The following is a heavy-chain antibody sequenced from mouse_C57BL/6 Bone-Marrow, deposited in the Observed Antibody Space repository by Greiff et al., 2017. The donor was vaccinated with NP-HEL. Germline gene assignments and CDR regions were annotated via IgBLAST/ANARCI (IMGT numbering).Heavy chain of an antibody. J-gene: IGHJ2*01. Sequence: EVQLQESGPGLVKPSQSLSLTCSVTGYSITSGYYWNWIRQFPGNKLEWMGYISYDGSNNYNPSLKNRISITHDTSKNQFFLKLNSVTTEDTATYYCARGPTVVATDYWGQGTTLTVSS. V-gene: IGHV3-6*01. CDR1: GYSITSGYY. CDR2: ISYDGSN. D-gene: IGHD1-1*01. CDR3: ARGPTVVATDY.